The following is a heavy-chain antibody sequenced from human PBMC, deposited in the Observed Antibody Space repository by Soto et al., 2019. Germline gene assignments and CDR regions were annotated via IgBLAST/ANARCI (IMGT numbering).Heavy chain of an antibody. CDR1: GGSFSGYC. V-gene: IGHV4-34*01. CDR3: ARDKITGLFDY. Sequence: QVQLQQWGAGLLKPSETLSLTCAVYGGSFSGYCWTWIRQPPGTGLEWIGEINHSGSTNYNPSLKRRVTISVDTSKNQFSLKLTSVTAADTAVYYGARDKITGLFDYWGQGTLVTVSS. D-gene: IGHD2-8*02. CDR2: INHSGST. J-gene: IGHJ4*02.